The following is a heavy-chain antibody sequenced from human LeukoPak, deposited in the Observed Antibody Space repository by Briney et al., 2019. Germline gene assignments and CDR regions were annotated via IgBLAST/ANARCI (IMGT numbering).Heavy chain of an antibody. CDR1: GGSFSGYY. CDR3: ARHMVRGVKGAFDI. Sequence: NPSETLSLTCAVYGGSFSGYYWSWIRQPPGKGLEWIGEINHSGSTNYNPSLKSRVTISVDTSKNQFSLKLSSVTAADAAVYYCARHMVRGVKGAFDIWGQGTMVTVSS. V-gene: IGHV4-34*01. D-gene: IGHD3-10*01. CDR2: INHSGST. J-gene: IGHJ3*02.